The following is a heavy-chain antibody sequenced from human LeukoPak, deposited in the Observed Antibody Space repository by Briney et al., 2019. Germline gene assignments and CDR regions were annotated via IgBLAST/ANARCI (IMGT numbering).Heavy chain of an antibody. Sequence: GGSLRLSCAASGFTFSSYAMNWVRRAPGKGLEWVSAISGSGGGTYYADSVKGRFTISRDNSKNTLFLQMNSLRAEDTAVYYCAKDEGYCSGGSCYPTRFDYWGQGTLVTVSS. J-gene: IGHJ4*02. D-gene: IGHD2-15*01. CDR1: GFTFSSYA. V-gene: IGHV3-23*01. CDR3: AKDEGYCSGGSCYPTRFDY. CDR2: ISGSGGGT.